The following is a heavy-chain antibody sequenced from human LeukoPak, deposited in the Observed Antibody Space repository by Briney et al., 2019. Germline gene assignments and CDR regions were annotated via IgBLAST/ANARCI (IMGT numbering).Heavy chain of an antibody. CDR2: ISWNSGSI. V-gene: IGHV3-9*01. Sequence: GGSLRLSCAASGFTFDDYAMHWVRQAPGKGLEWVSGISWNSGSIGYADSVKGRSTISRDNAKNSLYLQMNSLRAEDTALYYCAKDITSSGWNEPFDYWGQGTLVTVSS. D-gene: IGHD6-19*01. J-gene: IGHJ4*02. CDR1: GFTFDDYA. CDR3: AKDITSSGWNEPFDY.